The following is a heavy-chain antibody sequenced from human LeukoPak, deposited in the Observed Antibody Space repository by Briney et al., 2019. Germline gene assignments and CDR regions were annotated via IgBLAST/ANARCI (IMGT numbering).Heavy chain of an antibody. D-gene: IGHD3-22*01. Sequence: ASVKVSCKASGGTFSSYAISWVRQAPGQGLEWMGGIIPIFGTANYAQKFQGRVTITTDESTSTAYMELSSLRSEDTAVYYCATSYSSGFSYFDLWGRGTLVTVSS. V-gene: IGHV1-69*05. CDR1: GGTFSSYA. CDR2: IIPIFGTA. CDR3: ATSYSSGFSYFDL. J-gene: IGHJ2*01.